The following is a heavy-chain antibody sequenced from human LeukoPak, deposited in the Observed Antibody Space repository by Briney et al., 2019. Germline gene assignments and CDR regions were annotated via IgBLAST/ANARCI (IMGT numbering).Heavy chain of an antibody. CDR2: ISAYNGNT. CDR1: GYTFTSYG. J-gene: IGHJ5*02. D-gene: IGHD2-2*02. V-gene: IGHV1-18*01. Sequence: ASVKVSCKASGYTFTSYGISWVRQAPGQGLEWMGWISAYNGNTNYAQKLQGRVTMTTDTSTSTAYMELRSLRSDDTAVYYCARVHDRSSTSCYSVDPWGQGTLVTVSS. CDR3: ARVHDRSSTSCYSVDP.